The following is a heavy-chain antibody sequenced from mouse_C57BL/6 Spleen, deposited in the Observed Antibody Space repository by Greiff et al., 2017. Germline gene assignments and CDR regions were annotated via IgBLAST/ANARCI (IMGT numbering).Heavy chain of an antibody. CDR3: ARECYSTLYFDV. CDR1: GYAFSSSW. CDR2: IYPGDGDA. V-gene: IGHV1-82*01. J-gene: IGHJ1*03. Sequence: QVQLKQSGPELVKPGASVKISCTASGYAFSSSWMNWVKQRPGKGLEWIGRIYPGDGDANYNGKFKGKATLTADKSSSTAYMQLSSLTSEDSEVYFCARECYSTLYFDVWGTGTTVTVSS. D-gene: IGHD2-5*01.